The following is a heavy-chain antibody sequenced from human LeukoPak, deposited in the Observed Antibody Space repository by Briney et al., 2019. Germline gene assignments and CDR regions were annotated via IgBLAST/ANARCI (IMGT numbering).Heavy chain of an antibody. CDR2: ISGSGGST. V-gene: IGHV3-23*01. CDR3: AKTWWYRYYFDY. D-gene: IGHD2-15*01. J-gene: IGHJ4*02. CDR1: GFTFSSYA. Sequence: GGPLRLSCAASGFTFSSYAMSWVRQAPGKGLEWVSAISGSGGSTYYADSVKGRFTISRGNSKNTLYLQMNSLRAEDTAVYYCAKTWWYRYYFDYWGQGTLVTVSS.